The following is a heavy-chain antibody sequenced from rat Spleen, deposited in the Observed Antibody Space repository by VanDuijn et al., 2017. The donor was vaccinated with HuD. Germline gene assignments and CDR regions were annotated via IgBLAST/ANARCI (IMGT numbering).Heavy chain of an antibody. V-gene: IGHV5-46*01. CDR1: GFTFDSFP. CDR2: IGPRADVT. D-gene: IGHD4-3*01. CDR3: VRQDTSGYSNWFTY. J-gene: IGHJ3*01. Sequence: EVQLVESGGGLVQPGRSMILSCAASGFTFDSFPMAWVRQAPTKGLEWVASIGPRADVTYYRDSVKGRFTISKDNAKSTLHLQMDSLRSEDTATFYCVRQDTSGYSNWFTYWGQGTLVTVSS.